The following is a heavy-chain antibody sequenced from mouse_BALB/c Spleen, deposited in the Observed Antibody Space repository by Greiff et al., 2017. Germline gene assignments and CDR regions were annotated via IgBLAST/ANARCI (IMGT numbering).Heavy chain of an antibody. J-gene: IGHJ4*01. CDR3: ARDRRGYAMDY. CDR2: IWAGGST. V-gene: IGHV2-9*02. Sequence: VKVVESGPGLVAPSQSLSITCTVSGFSLTSYGVHWVRQPPGKGLEWLGVIWAGGSTNYNSALMSRLSISKDNSKSQVFLKMNSLQTDDTAMYYCARDRRGYAMDYWGQGTSVTVSS. CDR1: GFSLTSYG.